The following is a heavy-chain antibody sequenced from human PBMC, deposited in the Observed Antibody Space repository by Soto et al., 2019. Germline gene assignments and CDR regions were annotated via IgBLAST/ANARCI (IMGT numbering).Heavy chain of an antibody. CDR2: INHSGST. V-gene: IGHV4-34*01. Sequence: SETLSLTCAVYGGSFSGYYWSWIRQPPGKGLEWIGEINHSGSTNYNPSLKSRVTISVDTSMNQFSLKLSSVTAADTAVYYCARSCSSTSCYWFDPWGQGTLVTVSS. CDR3: ARSCSSTSCYWFDP. D-gene: IGHD2-2*01. J-gene: IGHJ5*02. CDR1: GGSFSGYY.